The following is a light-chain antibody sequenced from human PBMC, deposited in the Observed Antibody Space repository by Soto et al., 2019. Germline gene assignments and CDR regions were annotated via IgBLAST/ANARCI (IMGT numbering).Light chain of an antibody. CDR2: DAS. Sequence: DIQMTQTPSSLSASVGDRVTITCQASQDISNYLNWYQQKPGKAPKLLIYDASNLETGVPSRFSGSGSGTDFTFTISSLQLEDIATYYCQQYDNVPPITFGQGTRLEIK. CDR3: QQYDNVPPIT. J-gene: IGKJ5*01. V-gene: IGKV1-33*01. CDR1: QDISNY.